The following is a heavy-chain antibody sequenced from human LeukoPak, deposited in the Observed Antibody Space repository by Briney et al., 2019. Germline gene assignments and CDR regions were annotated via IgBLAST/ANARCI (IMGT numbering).Heavy chain of an antibody. Sequence: PGAPLRLSCAASGFTFSSFTMNWVRQAPEKGLEWVSAIRESAGRTYYADSVKGRFTISRDNSKNTLYLQMNSLRPEDTAVYYCAKDRTDYNEPWDHWGQGTLVTVSS. CDR2: IRESAGRT. CDR1: GFTFSSFT. D-gene: IGHD3-22*01. CDR3: AKDRTDYNEPWDH. J-gene: IGHJ4*02. V-gene: IGHV3-23*01.